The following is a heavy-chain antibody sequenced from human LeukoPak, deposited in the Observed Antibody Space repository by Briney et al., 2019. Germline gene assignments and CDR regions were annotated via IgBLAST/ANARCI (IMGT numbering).Heavy chain of an antibody. Sequence: ASVKVSCKASGYTFTGYYMHWVRQAPGQGLEWMGWINPNSGGTNYAQKFQGRVTMTRDTSISTAYMELSGLRSDDTAVYYCARDSYDSSGYLDYWGQGTLVTVSS. CDR3: ARDSYDSSGYLDY. V-gene: IGHV1-2*02. CDR2: INPNSGGT. J-gene: IGHJ4*02. CDR1: GYTFTGYY. D-gene: IGHD3-22*01.